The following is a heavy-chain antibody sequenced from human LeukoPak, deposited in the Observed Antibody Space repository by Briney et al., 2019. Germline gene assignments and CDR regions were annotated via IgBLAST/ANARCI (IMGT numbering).Heavy chain of an antibody. CDR1: GDSISSSY. J-gene: IGHJ4*02. CDR3: ARGYGSGSYYTY. Sequence: SETLSLTCTVSGDSISSSYWGWIRHPPGKGLEWIGYVYYTGSTNYNPSLKSRVTISVDTSKNQFSLKLSSVTAADTAVYYCARGYGSGSYYTYWGQGTLVTVSS. V-gene: IGHV4-59*08. CDR2: VYYTGST. D-gene: IGHD3-10*01.